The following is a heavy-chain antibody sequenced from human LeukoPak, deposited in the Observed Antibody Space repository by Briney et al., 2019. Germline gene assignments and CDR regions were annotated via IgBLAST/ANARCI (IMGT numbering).Heavy chain of an antibody. V-gene: IGHV3-21*01. CDR3: ARGRSGSGHASGY. J-gene: IGHJ4*02. CDR2: ISSSSSYI. Sequence: GGSLRLSCAASGFTFSSYSMNWVRQAPGKVLEGVSSISSSSSYIYYADSVKGRFTISRDNAKNSLYLQMNSLRAEDTAVYYCARGRSGSGHASGYWGQGTLVTVSS. CDR1: GFTFSSYS. D-gene: IGHD3-10*01.